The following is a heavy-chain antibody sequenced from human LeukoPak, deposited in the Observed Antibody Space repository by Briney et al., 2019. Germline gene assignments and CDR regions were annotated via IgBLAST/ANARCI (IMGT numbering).Heavy chain of an antibody. CDR1: GFTFYDYA. D-gene: IGHD3-22*01. CDR3: AKDAMTSGYAYYFDY. CDR2: ISWNSCSI. J-gene: IGHJ4*02. Sequence: GGSLRLSCAASGFTFYDYAMHWVRHAPGKGLEWVSGISWNSCSIGYADSVKGRFTISRDNAKNSLYLQMNSLRAEDTALYYCAKDAMTSGYAYYFDYWGQGTLVTVS. V-gene: IGHV3-9*01.